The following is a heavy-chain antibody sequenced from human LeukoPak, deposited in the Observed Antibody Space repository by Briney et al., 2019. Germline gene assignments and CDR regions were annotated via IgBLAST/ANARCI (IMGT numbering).Heavy chain of an antibody. D-gene: IGHD3-22*01. CDR3: ASSSPYYDSPRDAFDI. CDR2: INPSGGST. CDR1: GYTFTSYY. V-gene: IGHV1-46*01. Sequence: ASVKVSCKASGYTFTSYYMHWVRQAPGQGLEWMGIINPSGGSTSYAQKFQGRDTMTRDTSTSTVYMELSSLRSEDTAVYYCASSSPYYDSPRDAFDIWGQGTMVTVSS. J-gene: IGHJ3*02.